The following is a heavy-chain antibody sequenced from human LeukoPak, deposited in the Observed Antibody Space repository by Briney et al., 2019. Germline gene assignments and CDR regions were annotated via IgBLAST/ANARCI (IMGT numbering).Heavy chain of an antibody. CDR3: ARDRFREQQLGLIPFDY. CDR2: INPSGGST. CDR1: GYTFTSYY. D-gene: IGHD6-13*01. Sequence: ASVKVSRKASGYTFTSYYMHWVRQAPGQGLEWMGIINPSGGSTSYAQKFQGRVTMTRDMSTSTVYMELSSLRSEDTAVYYCARDRFREQQLGLIPFDYWGQGTLVTVSS. V-gene: IGHV1-46*01. J-gene: IGHJ4*02.